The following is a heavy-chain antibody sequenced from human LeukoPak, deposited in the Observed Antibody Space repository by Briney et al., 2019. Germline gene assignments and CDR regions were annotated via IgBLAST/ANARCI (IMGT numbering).Heavy chain of an antibody. D-gene: IGHD4-23*01. CDR3: ARHRTTVVTYFDY. J-gene: IGHJ4*02. CDR2: IIPIFGTA. Sequence: SVKVSCKASGGTFSSYAISWVRQAPGQGLEWMGGIIPIFGTANYAQKFQGRVTITTDESTSTAYMELSGLRSEDTAVYYCARHRTTVVTYFDYWGQGTLVTVSS. V-gene: IGHV1-69*05. CDR1: GGTFSSYA.